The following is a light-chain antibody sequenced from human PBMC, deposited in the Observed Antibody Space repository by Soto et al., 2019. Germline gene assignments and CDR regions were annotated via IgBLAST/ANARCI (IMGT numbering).Light chain of an antibody. CDR2: AAS. CDR3: QQSYSTHWWT. V-gene: IGKV1-39*01. J-gene: IGKJ1*01. Sequence: DIQMTQSPSSLSASVGDRVTITCRASQSISSYLNWYQQKPGKAPKLLIYAASSLQSGVPSRFSGSGSGTDFTLTISSLQPEDFATYYCQQSYSTHWWTFGQGTKVEIK. CDR1: QSISSY.